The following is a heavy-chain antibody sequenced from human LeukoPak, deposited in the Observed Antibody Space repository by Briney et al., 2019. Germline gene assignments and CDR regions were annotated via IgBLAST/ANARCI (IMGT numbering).Heavy chain of an antibody. Sequence: SETLSLTCAVYGGSFSGYYWSWIRQPPGKGLEWIGEINHSGSTNYNPSLKSRVTISVDTSKNQFSLKLSSVTAADTAVYYCARSIPRTYYYDSSGYQIDYWGQGTLVTVSS. J-gene: IGHJ4*02. CDR1: GGSFSGYY. CDR3: ARSIPRTYYYDSSGYQIDY. V-gene: IGHV4-34*01. CDR2: INHSGST. D-gene: IGHD3-22*01.